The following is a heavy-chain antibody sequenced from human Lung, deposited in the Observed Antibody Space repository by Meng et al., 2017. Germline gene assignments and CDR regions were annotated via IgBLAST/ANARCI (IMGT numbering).Heavy chain of an antibody. CDR1: GYTFTTYG. D-gene: IGHD2-15*01. J-gene: IGHJ4*02. Sequence: QVTLMQSGAEVKKPWASVKCSCNATGYTFTTYGISWVRQAPGQGLEWMGWISPYNGYTSSIQKFQGRVTMTTDTSTSTAYMELMSLGSDDTAVYYCAILSHCTGGTCYPYDYWGQGTLVTVSS. CDR3: AILSHCTGGTCYPYDY. CDR2: ISPYNGYT. V-gene: IGHV1-18*01.